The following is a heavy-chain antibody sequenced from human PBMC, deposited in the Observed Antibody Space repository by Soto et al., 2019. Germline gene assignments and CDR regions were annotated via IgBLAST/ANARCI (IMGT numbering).Heavy chain of an antibody. CDR1: GFIVINYW. J-gene: IGHJ4*02. V-gene: IGHV3-7*01. CDR3: VKNNLYCSSTTCFVCAY. D-gene: IGHD2-2*01. CDR2: IKQDGSEK. Sequence: EVQVVEAGGGLVQPGGSLRLSCAASGFIVINYWMSWVRQATGKGLERVAKIKQDGSEKHYVDSVKGRFTISRDNADNSLYMHMNSLRAEDTAVYYCVKNNLYCSSTTCFVCAYWGQGPLAPVSS.